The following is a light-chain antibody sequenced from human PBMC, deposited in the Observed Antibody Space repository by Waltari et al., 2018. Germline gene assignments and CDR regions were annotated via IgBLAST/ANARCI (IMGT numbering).Light chain of an antibody. CDR1: PGINSSD. CDR2: STS. J-gene: IGKJ4*02. V-gene: IGKV3-20*01. CDR3: QQSGSSPVA. Sequence: CRASPGINSSDLAWFPHKAGQTPRLLIYSTSSRATGIPDTFSGSGSGTDFILTISRLEPEDFASYYCQQSGSSPVAFGGGTKVEIK.